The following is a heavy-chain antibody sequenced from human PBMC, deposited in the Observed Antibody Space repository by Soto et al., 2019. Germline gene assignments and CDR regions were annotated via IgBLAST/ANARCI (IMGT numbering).Heavy chain of an antibody. J-gene: IGHJ4*02. V-gene: IGHV1-3*01. D-gene: IGHD1-1*01. Sequence: ASVKVSCKASGYTFTSYAMHWVRQAPGQRLEWMGWINAGNGNTKYSQKFQGRVTITRDTSASTAYMELSSLRSEDTAVYYCARGSSWNGAFDYWGQGTLVTVST. CDR1: GYTFTSYA. CDR2: INAGNGNT. CDR3: ARGSSWNGAFDY.